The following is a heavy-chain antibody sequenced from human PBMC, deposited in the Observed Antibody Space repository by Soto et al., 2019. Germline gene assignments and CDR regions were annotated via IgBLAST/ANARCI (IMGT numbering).Heavy chain of an antibody. Sequence: PSETLSLTCAVYGGSFSGYYWSWIRQPPGKGLEWIGEINHSGSTNYNPSLKSRVTISVDTSKNQFSLKLSSVTAADTAVYYCARFVVVPARWFDPWGQGTLVTVSS. CDR1: GGSFSGYY. J-gene: IGHJ5*02. V-gene: IGHV4-34*01. CDR3: ARFVVVPARWFDP. D-gene: IGHD2-2*01. CDR2: INHSGST.